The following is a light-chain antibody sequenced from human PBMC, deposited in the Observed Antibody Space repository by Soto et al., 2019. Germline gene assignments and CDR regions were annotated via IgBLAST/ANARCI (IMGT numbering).Light chain of an antibody. J-gene: IGKJ5*01. CDR2: DAS. CDR3: QHYEWSPIT. V-gene: IGKV3-20*01. Sequence: EIVLTQSPGTLSLSPGERSTLSCRASQSVSSYLAWYQQKPGQAPRLLIYDASNRATGIPARFSGSGSGTDFTLTISRLEPEDFAVYYCQHYEWSPITFGQGTRLEIK. CDR1: QSVSSY.